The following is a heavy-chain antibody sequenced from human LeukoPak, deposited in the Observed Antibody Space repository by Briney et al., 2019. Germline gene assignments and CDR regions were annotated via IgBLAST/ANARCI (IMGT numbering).Heavy chain of an antibody. J-gene: IGHJ4*02. V-gene: IGHV1-2*06. Sequence: ASVKVSCKASGYTFTGYYMHRVRQAPGQGLEWMGRINPNSGGTNYAQKFQGRVTMTRDTSISTAYMELSRLRSDDTAVYYCARVKMITFGGVIVIGKYYFDYWGQGTLVTVSS. CDR3: ARVKMITFGGVIVIGKYYFDY. CDR1: GYTFTGYY. CDR2: INPNSGGT. D-gene: IGHD3-16*02.